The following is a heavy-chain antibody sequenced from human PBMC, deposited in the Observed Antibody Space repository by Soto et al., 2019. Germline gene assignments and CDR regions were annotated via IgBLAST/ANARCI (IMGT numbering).Heavy chain of an antibody. CDR1: GCTFNSYT. D-gene: IGHD2-15*01. CDR3: AKPGRYCSGGSCYEALDY. CDR2: ITGSGAST. V-gene: IGHV3-23*01. J-gene: IGHJ4*02. Sequence: GERRGRSWATSGCTFNSYTMTWVRQAPGKGLEWVSAITGSGASTYYADSVKGRFSISRDNSKNTRYLQMNSLRAEDTAVYYCAKPGRYCSGGSCYEALDYWGQGTPVTVSS.